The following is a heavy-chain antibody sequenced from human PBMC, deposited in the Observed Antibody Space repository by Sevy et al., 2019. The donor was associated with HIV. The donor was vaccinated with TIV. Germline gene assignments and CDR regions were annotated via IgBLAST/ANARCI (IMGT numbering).Heavy chain of an antibody. Sequence: SETLSLTCTVSGDSISIYYWSWMRQPPGKGLEWIGNIHYSGSTNYNPSLKSRVTISVDTSKSQFSLNLNSVTAADTAVYFCARASGQSTSSRYFDFWGQGTLVTVSS. J-gene: IGHJ4*02. CDR2: IHYSGST. CDR1: GDSISIYY. V-gene: IGHV4-59*01. CDR3: ARASGQSTSSRYFDF. D-gene: IGHD6-6*01.